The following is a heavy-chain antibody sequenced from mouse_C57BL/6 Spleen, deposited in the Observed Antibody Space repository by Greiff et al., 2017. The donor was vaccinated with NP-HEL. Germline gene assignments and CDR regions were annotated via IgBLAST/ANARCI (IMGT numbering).Heavy chain of an antibody. J-gene: IGHJ2*01. CDR3: ARHSSGLYYFDY. V-gene: IGHV5-6*02. Sequence: EVMLVESGGDLVKPGGSLKLSCAASGFTFSSYGMSWVRQTPDKRLEWVATISSGGSYTYYPDSVKGRFTISRDNAKNTLYLQMSSLKSEDTAMYYCARHSSGLYYFDYWGQGTTLTVSS. D-gene: IGHD3-2*02. CDR1: GFTFSSYG. CDR2: ISSGGSYT.